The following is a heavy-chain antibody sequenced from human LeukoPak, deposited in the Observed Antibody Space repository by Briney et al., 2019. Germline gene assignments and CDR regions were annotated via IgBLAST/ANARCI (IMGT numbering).Heavy chain of an antibody. V-gene: IGHV3-23*01. CDR3: ARRQTYYYDSSGYLFDY. Sequence: GGSLRFSCAASGFTFSSCAMSWVRQAPGKGLECVSAISGSGGRTYYADSVKGRFTISRDNSKNTLYLQMNSLRAEDTAVYYCARRQTYYYDSSGYLFDYWGQGTLVTVSS. D-gene: IGHD3-22*01. J-gene: IGHJ4*02. CDR2: ISGSGGRT. CDR1: GFTFSSCA.